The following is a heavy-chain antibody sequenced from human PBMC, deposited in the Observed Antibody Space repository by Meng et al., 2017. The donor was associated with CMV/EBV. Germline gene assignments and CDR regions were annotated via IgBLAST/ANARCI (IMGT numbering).Heavy chain of an antibody. D-gene: IGHD3-22*01. Sequence: HLAGCGAGVVKPSESLFLLCGVCGGFFVGLFRTWPREPAGKGLEWIGRIDSTGGTNYHPSFEIRVTLSLDGYNNQLSLKLNSVTAADTAIYYCARERGDDSGYNFDSWGQGTLVTVSS. CDR1: GGFFVGLF. V-gene: IGHV4-4*07. CDR2: IDSTGGT. J-gene: IGHJ4*02. CDR3: ARERGDDSGYNFDS.